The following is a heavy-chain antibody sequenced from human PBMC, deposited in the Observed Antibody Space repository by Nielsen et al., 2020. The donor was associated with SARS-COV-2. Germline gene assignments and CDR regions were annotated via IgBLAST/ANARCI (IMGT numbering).Heavy chain of an antibody. CDR2: INTNTGNP. CDR3: ARVATTTTVTNWYFDL. CDR1: GYTFTSYA. D-gene: IGHD4-17*01. Sequence: ASVKVSCKASGYTFTSYAMNWVRQAPGQGLEWMGWINTNTGNPTYAQGFTGRFVFSLDTSVSTAYLQISSLKAEDTAVYYCARVATTTTVTNWYFDLWGRGTLVTVSS. J-gene: IGHJ2*01. V-gene: IGHV7-4-1*02.